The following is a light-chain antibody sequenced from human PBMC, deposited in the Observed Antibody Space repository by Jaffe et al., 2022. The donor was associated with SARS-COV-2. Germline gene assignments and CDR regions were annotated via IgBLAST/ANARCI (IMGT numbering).Light chain of an antibody. CDR3: QQYGSSPYT. V-gene: IGKV3-20*01. CDR1: QSVSSTD. CDR2: GAS. Sequence: EIVLTQSPGTLSLSPGERATLSCRASQSVSSTDLAWYQQKPGQAPRLVIYGASSRATGIPDRFSGSGSGTDFTLTISRLEPEDFAVYYCQQYGSSPYTFGQGTKLEI. J-gene: IGKJ2*01.